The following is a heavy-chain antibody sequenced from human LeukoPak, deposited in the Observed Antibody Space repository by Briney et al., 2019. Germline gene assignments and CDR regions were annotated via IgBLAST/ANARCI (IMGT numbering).Heavy chain of an antibody. CDR1: GGSISSYY. J-gene: IGHJ5*02. Sequence: PSETLSLTCTVSGGSISSYYWSWIRQPPGKGLEWIGYIYFSGTTNYNPSLKSRVTVLVDTSKNQFSLKLRSVAAADAAVYYCVRDPKYFYGSGSDYGFDPWGQGTLVTVSS. CDR3: VRDPKYFYGSGSDYGFDP. V-gene: IGHV4-59*01. D-gene: IGHD3-10*01. CDR2: IYFSGTT.